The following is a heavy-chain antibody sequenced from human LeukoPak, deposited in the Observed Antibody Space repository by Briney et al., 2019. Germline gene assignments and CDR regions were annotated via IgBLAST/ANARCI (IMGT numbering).Heavy chain of an antibody. V-gene: IGHV1-2*02. CDR3: ARGGAAHKSYDFWSGYYTAY. CDR1: GYTFTSYD. Sequence: ASVKVSCKASGYTFTSYDINWMRQATGQGLEWMGWINPNSGGTNYAQKFQGRVTMTRDTSISTAYMELSRLRSDDTAVYYCARGGAAHKSYDFWSGYYTAYWGQGTLVTVSS. D-gene: IGHD3-3*01. CDR2: INPNSGGT. J-gene: IGHJ4*02.